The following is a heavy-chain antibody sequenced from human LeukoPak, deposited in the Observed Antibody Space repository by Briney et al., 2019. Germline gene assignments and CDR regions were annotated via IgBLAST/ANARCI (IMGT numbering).Heavy chain of an antibody. Sequence: SETLSLTCAVYGGSFSGYYWSWIRQPPGKGLEWIGEINHSGSTNYNPSLKSRVTISVDTSKNQFSLKLSSVTAADTAVYYCVGHYDSSGYYDWGQGTLVTVSS. J-gene: IGHJ4*02. CDR3: VGHYDSSGYYD. V-gene: IGHV4-34*01. D-gene: IGHD3-22*01. CDR1: GGSFSGYY. CDR2: INHSGST.